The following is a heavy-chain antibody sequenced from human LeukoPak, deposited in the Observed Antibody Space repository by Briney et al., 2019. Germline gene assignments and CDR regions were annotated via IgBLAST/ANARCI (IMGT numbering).Heavy chain of an antibody. Sequence: GGSLRLSCAASGFTFSSYGMSWVRQAPGKGLEWVSAISGSGGSTYYADSVKGRFTISRDNSKNMLSLQMNSLRAEDTAVYYCAKDLESYYYDSSVSDTWGQGTLVSVSS. CDR1: GFTFSSYG. V-gene: IGHV3-23*01. CDR3: AKDLESYYYDSSVSDT. D-gene: IGHD3-22*01. CDR2: ISGSGGST. J-gene: IGHJ5*02.